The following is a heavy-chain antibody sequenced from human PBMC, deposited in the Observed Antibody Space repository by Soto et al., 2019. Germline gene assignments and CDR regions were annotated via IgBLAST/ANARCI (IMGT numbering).Heavy chain of an antibody. Sequence: SVKVSCKASGGTFSSYTIIWVRQAPGQGLEWMGRIIPILGIANYAQKFQGRVTITADKSTSTAYMELSSLRSEDTAVYYCARGGVDFPSAFDIWGQGTMVTVSS. V-gene: IGHV1-69*02. CDR2: IIPILGIA. CDR1: GGTFSSYT. J-gene: IGHJ3*02. D-gene: IGHD3-3*01. CDR3: ARGGVDFPSAFDI.